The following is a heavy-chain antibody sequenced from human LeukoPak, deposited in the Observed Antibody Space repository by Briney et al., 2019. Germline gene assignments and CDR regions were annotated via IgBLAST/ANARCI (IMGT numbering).Heavy chain of an antibody. J-gene: IGHJ4*02. Sequence: GGSLRLSCAVSGFTFSSYGMHWVRQAPGKGLEWVAVISYDGSNKYYADSVKGRFTISRDNSKNTLYLQMNSLRAEDTAVYYCADDSSGWYHFDYWGQGTLVTVSS. CDR1: GFTFSSYG. V-gene: IGHV3-30*18. CDR2: ISYDGSNK. CDR3: ADDSSGWYHFDY. D-gene: IGHD6-19*01.